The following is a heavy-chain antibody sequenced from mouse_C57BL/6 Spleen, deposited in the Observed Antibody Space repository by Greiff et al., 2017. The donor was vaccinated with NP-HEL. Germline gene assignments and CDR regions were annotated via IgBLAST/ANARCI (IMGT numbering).Heavy chain of an antibody. V-gene: IGHV5-17*01. CDR2: ISSGSSTI. J-gene: IGHJ3*01. Sequence: EVQGVESGGGLVKPGGSLKLSCAASGFSFSDYGMHWVRQAPEKGLEWVAYISSGSSTIYYADTVKGRFTISRDNAKNTLFLQMTSLRSEDEAMYYCARSWYYYGRGDWFAYWGQGTLVTVSA. CDR3: ARSWYYYGRGDWFAY. CDR1: GFSFSDYG. D-gene: IGHD1-1*01.